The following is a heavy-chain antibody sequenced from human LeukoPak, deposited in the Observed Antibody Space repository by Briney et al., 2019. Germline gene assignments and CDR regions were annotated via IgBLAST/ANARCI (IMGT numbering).Heavy chain of an antibody. CDR2: IYTSGST. J-gene: IGHJ4*02. CDR1: GGSISSGSYY. Sequence: PSETLSLTCTVSGGSISSGSYYWSWIRQPAGKGLEWIGRIYTSGSTNYSPSLKSRVTISVDTSKNQFSLKLSSVTAADTAVYYCARVPYNWNYGYFDYWGQGTLVTVSS. CDR3: ARVPYNWNYGYFDY. D-gene: IGHD1-7*01. V-gene: IGHV4-61*02.